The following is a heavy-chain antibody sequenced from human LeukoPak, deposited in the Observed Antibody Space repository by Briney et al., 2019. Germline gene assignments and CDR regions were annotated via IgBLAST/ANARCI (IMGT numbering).Heavy chain of an antibody. D-gene: IGHD3-10*01. J-gene: IGHJ4*02. CDR3: ARHGRGLWFGESDFDY. CDR2: IYYSGST. Sequence: SETLSLTCTVSGGSISSYYWSWIRQPPGKGLEWIGYIYYSGSTSYNPSLKSRVTISVDTSKNQFSLKLSSVTAADTAVYYCARHGRGLWFGESDFDYWGQGTLVTVSS. V-gene: IGHV4-59*08. CDR1: GGSISSYY.